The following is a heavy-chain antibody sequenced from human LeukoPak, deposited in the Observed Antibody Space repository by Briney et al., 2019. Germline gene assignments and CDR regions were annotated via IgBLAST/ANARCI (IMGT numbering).Heavy chain of an antibody. CDR3: ALLRYFDWLLSYYYYYGMDV. D-gene: IGHD3-9*01. CDR2: ISGSGGST. Sequence: GGSLRLSCAASGFTFSSYAMSWVRQAPGKGLEWVSAISGSGGSTYYADSVKGRFTISRDNSKNTLYLQMNSLRAEDTAVYYCALLRYFDWLLSYYYYYGMDVWGQGTTVTVSS. J-gene: IGHJ6*02. V-gene: IGHV3-23*01. CDR1: GFTFSSYA.